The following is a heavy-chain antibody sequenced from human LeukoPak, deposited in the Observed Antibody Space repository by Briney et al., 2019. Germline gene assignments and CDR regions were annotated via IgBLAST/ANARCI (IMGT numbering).Heavy chain of an antibody. CDR2: MSSDSKSI. Sequence: GGSLRLSCAASGFIFSSFTMNWVRQAPGKGLEWVSSMSSDSKSIYYADSVKGRFTISRDNAKNSLFLQMDSLRAEDTALYYCTRGSYGDYGYWGQGTLVTVSS. J-gene: IGHJ4*02. V-gene: IGHV3-21*01. CDR1: GFIFSSFT. D-gene: IGHD4-17*01. CDR3: TRGSYGDYGY.